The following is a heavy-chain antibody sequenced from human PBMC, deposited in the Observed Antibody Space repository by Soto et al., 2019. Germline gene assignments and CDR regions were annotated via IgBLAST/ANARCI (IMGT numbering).Heavy chain of an antibody. CDR2: ISYDGSNK. Sequence: QVQLVESGGGVVQPGRSLRLSCAASGFTFSSYGMHWVRQAPGKGLEWVAVISYDGSNKYYADSVKGRFTISRDNSKNTLYLQMNSLRAEDTAVYYCAKDLVGATDYYYYGMDVWGKGTTVTVSS. D-gene: IGHD1-26*01. V-gene: IGHV3-30*18. J-gene: IGHJ6*04. CDR1: GFTFSSYG. CDR3: AKDLVGATDYYYYGMDV.